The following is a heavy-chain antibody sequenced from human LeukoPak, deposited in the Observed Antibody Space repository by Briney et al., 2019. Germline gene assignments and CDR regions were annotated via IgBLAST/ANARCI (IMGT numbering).Heavy chain of an antibody. D-gene: IGHD3-9*01. V-gene: IGHV3-48*02. CDR3: ARDHDWAFDL. Sequence: GGSLRLSCEGSGFPFGSYVMSWVRQAPGKGLEWIAYINHNAEMIFFPDFVKGRFTISRDNPKKSLYLQMNALRYEDTAIYYCARDHDWAFDLWGQGTLVTVSS. CDR2: INHNAEMI. CDR1: GFPFGSYV. J-gene: IGHJ4*02.